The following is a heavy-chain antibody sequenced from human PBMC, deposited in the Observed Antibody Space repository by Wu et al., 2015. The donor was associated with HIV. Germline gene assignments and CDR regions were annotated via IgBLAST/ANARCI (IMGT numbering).Heavy chain of an antibody. CDR1: GGTFSSYA. Sequence: QVQLVQSGAEVKKPGSSVRVSCKASGGTFSSYAFSWVRQAPGQGLEWMGGIIPSSGDTSYSQKLQSRVTMTRDTSISTVYMELSRLRFDDAAVYYCARDPQEVSGWYTHWGQGTLVTVSS. V-gene: IGHV1-2*02. CDR3: ARDPQEVSGWYTH. CDR2: IIPSSGDT. J-gene: IGHJ4*02. D-gene: IGHD6-19*01.